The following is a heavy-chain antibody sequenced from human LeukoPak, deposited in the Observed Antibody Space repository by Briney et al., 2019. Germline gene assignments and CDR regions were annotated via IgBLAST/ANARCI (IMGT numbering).Heavy chain of an antibody. CDR2: INPNSGVT. D-gene: IGHD1-7*01. Sequence: ASVKVSCKASGYTFIDDFIHWMRQTPGQGLEWLGWINPNSGVTRYAQKFQDRVTMTRDTAAYMELSSLKSDDTAMYYCVRAVSGTLGGAFDIWGQGTAVTVSS. V-gene: IGHV1-2*02. J-gene: IGHJ3*02. CDR1: GYTFIDDF. CDR3: VRAVSGTLGGAFDI.